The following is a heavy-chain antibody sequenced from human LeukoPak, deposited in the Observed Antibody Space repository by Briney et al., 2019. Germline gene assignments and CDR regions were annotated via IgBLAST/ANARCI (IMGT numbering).Heavy chain of an antibody. CDR2: ISSSGSTI. CDR3: ARGNRDFRGGPTYYYYMDV. Sequence: GGSLRLSCAASGFTFSSYAMSWIRQAPGKGLEWVSYISSSGSTIYYADSVKGRFTISRDNAKNSLYLQMNSLRAEDTAVYYCARGNRDFRGGPTYYYYMDVWGKGTTVTVSS. J-gene: IGHJ6*03. CDR1: GFTFSSYA. V-gene: IGHV3-11*01. D-gene: IGHD3-10*01.